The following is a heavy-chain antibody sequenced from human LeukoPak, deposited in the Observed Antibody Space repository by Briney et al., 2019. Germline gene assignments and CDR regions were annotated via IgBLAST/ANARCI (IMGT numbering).Heavy chain of an antibody. D-gene: IGHD4-17*01. J-gene: IGHJ6*02. CDR2: MNPNSGNT. V-gene: IGHV1-8*01. Sequence: ASVKVSCKASGYTFTSYGINWVRQATGQGLEWMGWMNPNSGNTGYAQKFQGRVTMTRNTSISTAYMELSSLRSEDTAVYYCARYGDYALSYYGMDVWGQGTTVTVSS. CDR1: GYTFTSYG. CDR3: ARYGDYALSYYGMDV.